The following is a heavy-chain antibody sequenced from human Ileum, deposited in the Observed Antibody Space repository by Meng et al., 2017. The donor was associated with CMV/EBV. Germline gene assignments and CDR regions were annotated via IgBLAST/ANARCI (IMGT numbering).Heavy chain of an antibody. CDR2: IRNDGTKT. V-gene: IGHV3-30*02. D-gene: IGHD3-22*01. Sequence: GGSLRLSCAASGFRFSSFGVHWVRQAPGKGLEWVAFIRNDGTKTYYADSVKGRLTISRDNSKNTLYLQMNSLRIEDTALYYCTKEGDSSFDISGYYNWFDPWGQGTLVTVSS. J-gene: IGHJ5*02. CDR3: TKEGDSSFDISGYYNWFDP. CDR1: GFRFSSFG.